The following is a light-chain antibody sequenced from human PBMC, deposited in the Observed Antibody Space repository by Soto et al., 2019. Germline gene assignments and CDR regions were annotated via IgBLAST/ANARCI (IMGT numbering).Light chain of an antibody. V-gene: IGKV3-20*01. CDR2: AAS. CDR3: QQYGYSAT. J-gene: IGKJ4*01. CDR1: QSVTSSY. Sequence: EIVLTQSPGTLSLSPGERATLSCRASQSVTSSYLAWYQQKPGQAPRLLIYAASSRATGIPDRFSGSGSGTDFTLTISILEPEDVAGYYCQQYGYSATFGGGTKVEIK.